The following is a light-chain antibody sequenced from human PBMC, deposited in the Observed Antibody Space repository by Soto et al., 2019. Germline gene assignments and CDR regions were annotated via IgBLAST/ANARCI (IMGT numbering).Light chain of an antibody. J-gene: IGKJ1*01. Sequence: DTRVTQSTPSLSASVGDRVTITCRASQDIDNSLAWYQQIPGRAPKLLIYGASTLQSGVPSRFSGSGSGTYFVLTIRNLQPEDVATYYCQKYNKAPWTFGQGTKVDIK. CDR2: GAS. CDR3: QKYNKAPWT. V-gene: IGKV1-27*01. CDR1: QDIDNS.